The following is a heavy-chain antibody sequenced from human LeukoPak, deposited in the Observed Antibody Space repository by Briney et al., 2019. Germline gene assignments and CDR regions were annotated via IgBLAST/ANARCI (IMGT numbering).Heavy chain of an antibody. D-gene: IGHD6-19*01. CDR2: ISYDGRTK. CDR3: AKRAPTGGSSGWYILDS. J-gene: IGHJ4*02. V-gene: IGHV3-30*18. Sequence: HPGTSLRLSCAASGFTFSTYGMHWVRQAPGKGLEWVAVISYDGRTKFYADSVKGRFTISRDNSKNTLYLQMDGLRAEDTAVYSCAKRAPTGGSSGWYILDSWGLGTLVTVSS. CDR1: GFTFSTYG.